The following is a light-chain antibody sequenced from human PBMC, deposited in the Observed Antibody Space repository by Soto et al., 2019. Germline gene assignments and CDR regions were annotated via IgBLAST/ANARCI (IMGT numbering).Light chain of an antibody. V-gene: IGLV7-43*01. Sequence: QAVVTQEPSLTVSPGGTVTLTCASSTGAVTSGYYPNWFQQKPGQAPRALIYSTSNKRSWTPARFSGSLLGGKAALTLSGVQPEDEAEYYCLLYYGGAQLGVFGTGTKVTVL. CDR3: LLYYGGAQLGV. CDR2: STS. J-gene: IGLJ1*01. CDR1: TGAVTSGYY.